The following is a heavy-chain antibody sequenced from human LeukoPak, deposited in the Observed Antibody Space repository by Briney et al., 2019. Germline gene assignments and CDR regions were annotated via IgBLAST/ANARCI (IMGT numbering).Heavy chain of an antibody. V-gene: IGHV4-59*01. CDR1: GGSISSYY. CDR2: IYYSGST. CDR3: ARGHNWGSPPPDY. Sequence: PSETLSLTCTVSGGSISSYYWSWIRQPPGKGLEWIGYIYYSGSTNYNPSLKSRVTISVDTSKNQFSLKLSSVTAADTAVYYCARGHNWGSPPPDYWGQGTLVTVSP. D-gene: IGHD7-27*01. J-gene: IGHJ4*02.